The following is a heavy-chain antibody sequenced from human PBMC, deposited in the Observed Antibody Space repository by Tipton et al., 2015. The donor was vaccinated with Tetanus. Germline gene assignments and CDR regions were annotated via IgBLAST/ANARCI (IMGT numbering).Heavy chain of an antibody. Sequence: QVQLVQSGAEVKKPGASVKVSCKASGYTFTSYDINWVRQATGQGLEWMGWMNPNSGNTGYAQKFQGRVTMTRNTSISTAYMELSSLRSEDPAVYYCARGPVGGAAAGSRFDPWGRGPLVTVSS. V-gene: IGHV1-8*01. CDR1: GYTFTSYD. J-gene: IGHJ2*01. CDR2: MNPNSGNT. CDR3: ARGPVGGAAAGSRFDP. D-gene: IGHD6-13*01.